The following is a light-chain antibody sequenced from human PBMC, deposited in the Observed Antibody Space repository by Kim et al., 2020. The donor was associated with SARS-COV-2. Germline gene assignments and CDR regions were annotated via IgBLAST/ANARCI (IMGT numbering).Light chain of an antibody. CDR3: QQYGS. Sequence: ETVLTQSPGTQSLSPGERATLSCRASQSVSSSYLAWYQQKPVKAPRLVIYGSSGRATGSPDRFSGSESGTYFTLTISRLEPEDFAVYCCQQYGSFVQGTRLEIK. J-gene: IGKJ5*01. CDR1: QSVSSSY. V-gene: IGKV3-20*01. CDR2: GSS.